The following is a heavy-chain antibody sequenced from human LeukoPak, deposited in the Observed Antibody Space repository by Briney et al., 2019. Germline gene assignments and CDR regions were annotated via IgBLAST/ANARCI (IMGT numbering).Heavy chain of an antibody. CDR1: GYSFITYW. CDR2: IDPSDSYT. CDR3: ARHQNAFDI. J-gene: IGHJ3*02. V-gene: IGHV5-10-1*01. Sequence: GESLKISCNGSGYSFITYWISWVRQMPGKGLEWMGRIDPSDSYTNYSPSFQGHVTISADKSISTAYLQWSSLKASDTAIYYCARHQNAFDIWGQGTMVTVSS.